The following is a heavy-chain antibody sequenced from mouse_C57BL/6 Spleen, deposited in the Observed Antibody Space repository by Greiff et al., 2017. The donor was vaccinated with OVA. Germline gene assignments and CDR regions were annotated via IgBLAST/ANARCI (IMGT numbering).Heavy chain of an antibody. CDR2: IHPNSGST. CDR3: AREDYYGSSWDY. Sequence: QVQLQQSGPELVKPGASVKLSCKASGYTFTSYWMHWVKQRPGQGLEWIGMIHPNSGSTNYNEKFKSKATLTVDKSSSTAYMQLSSLTSEDSAVYYCAREDYYGSSWDYWGQGTTLTVSS. V-gene: IGHV1-64*01. CDR1: GYTFTSYW. J-gene: IGHJ2*01. D-gene: IGHD1-1*01.